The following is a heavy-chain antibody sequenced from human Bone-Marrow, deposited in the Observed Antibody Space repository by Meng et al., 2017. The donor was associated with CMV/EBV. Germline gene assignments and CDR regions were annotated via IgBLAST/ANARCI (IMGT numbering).Heavy chain of an antibody. V-gene: IGHV1-18*01. D-gene: IGHD3-3*01. CDR3: ARVHYDFWSGYTNWFDP. Sequence: YTFTSYGISWVRQAPGQGLEWIGWISAYNGNTNYAQKLQGRVTMTTDTSTSTAYMELRSLRSDDTAVYYCARVHYDFWSGYTNWFDPWGQGTLVTVSS. J-gene: IGHJ5*02. CDR2: ISAYNGNT. CDR1: YTFTSYG.